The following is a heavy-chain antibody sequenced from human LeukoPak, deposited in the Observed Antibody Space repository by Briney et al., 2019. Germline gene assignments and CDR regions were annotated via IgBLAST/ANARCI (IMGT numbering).Heavy chain of an antibody. Sequence: GGSLKLSCAASGFTFSSYWMSWVRQAPGKGLEWVANIKQDGSEKYYVDSVKGRFTISRDNAKNSLYLQMNSLRAEDTAVYYCARDVRGRYSSGSDYWGPGTLVTVSS. D-gene: IGHD6-19*01. V-gene: IGHV3-7*03. J-gene: IGHJ4*02. CDR1: GFTFSSYW. CDR2: IKQDGSEK. CDR3: ARDVRGRYSSGSDY.